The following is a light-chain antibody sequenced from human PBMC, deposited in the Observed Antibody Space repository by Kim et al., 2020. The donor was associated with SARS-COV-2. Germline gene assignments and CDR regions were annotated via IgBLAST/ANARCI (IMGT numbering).Light chain of an antibody. CDR2: DND. Sequence: QSVLTQPPSVSAAPGQKVTISCSGSRSNIGNNPVSWYQQFPGTAPKLITYDNDKRPSGIPDRFSSSKSGTSATLGITGLRTGDEADYYCATWDNSLSVGVFGGGTQLTVL. CDR3: ATWDNSLSVGV. V-gene: IGLV1-51*01. J-gene: IGLJ3*02. CDR1: RSNIGNNP.